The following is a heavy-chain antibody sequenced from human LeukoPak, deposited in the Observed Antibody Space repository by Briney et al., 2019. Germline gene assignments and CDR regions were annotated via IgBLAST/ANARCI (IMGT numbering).Heavy chain of an antibody. J-gene: IGHJ4*02. CDR1: GFTVSSNY. CDR2: IYSGGST. Sequence: PGGSLRLSCAASGFTVSSNYMSWVRQAPGKGLEWVSVIYSGGSTYYADSVKGRFTISRDNSKNTLYLQMNSLRAEDTAVYYCARESPPYCGGDCYLDYWGQGTLVTVSS. CDR3: ARESPPYCGGDCYLDY. D-gene: IGHD2-21*01. V-gene: IGHV3-53*01.